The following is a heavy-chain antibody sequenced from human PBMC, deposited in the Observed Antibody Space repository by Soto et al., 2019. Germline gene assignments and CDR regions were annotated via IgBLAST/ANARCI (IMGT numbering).Heavy chain of an antibody. D-gene: IGHD4-17*01. V-gene: IGHV3-23*01. CDR2: ISGSGGSE. CDR3: AKGDTTMTTDYYAMDV. Sequence: PVGSLRLSCAVSGFTFTSYAMTWVRQAPGKGLEWVSAISGSGGSEFYADSVKGRFTISRDNSKNTLYLQMKSLRAEDTALYYCAKGDTTMTTDYYAMDVWGQGTTVTVSS. CDR1: GFTFTSYA. J-gene: IGHJ6*02.